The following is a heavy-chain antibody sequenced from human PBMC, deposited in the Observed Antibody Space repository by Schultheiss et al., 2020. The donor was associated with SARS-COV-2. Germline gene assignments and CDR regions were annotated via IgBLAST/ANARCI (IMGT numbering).Heavy chain of an antibody. CDR2: IWYDGSNK. D-gene: IGHD3-9*01. V-gene: IGHV3-33*01. J-gene: IGHJ4*02. CDR1: GFTFSSYG. CDR3: ATGVRYFDWLLYHDFDY. Sequence: GGSLRLSCAASGFTFSSYGMHWVRQAPGKGLEWVAVIWYDGSNKYYADSVKGRFTISRDNSKNTLYLQMNSLRAEDTAVYYCATGVRYFDWLLYHDFDYWGQGTLVTVSS.